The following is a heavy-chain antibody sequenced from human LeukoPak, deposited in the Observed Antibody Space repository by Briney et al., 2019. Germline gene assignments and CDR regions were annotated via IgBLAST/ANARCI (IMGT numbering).Heavy chain of an antibody. D-gene: IGHD1-1*01. J-gene: IGHJ4*02. CDR2: INHSGST. Sequence: PSETLSLTCAVYGGSFSGYYWSWIRQPPGKGLEWIGEINHSGSTNYNPSLKSRVTISVDTSKNQFSLKLSSVTAADTAVYYCARRNDYSKYYFDYWGQGTLVTVSS. V-gene: IGHV4-34*01. CDR3: ARRNDYSKYYFDY. CDR1: GGSFSGYY.